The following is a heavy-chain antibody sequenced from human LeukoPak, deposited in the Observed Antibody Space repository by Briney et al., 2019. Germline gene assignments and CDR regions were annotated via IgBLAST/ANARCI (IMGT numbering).Heavy chain of an antibody. CDR1: GYTLTELS. V-gene: IGHV1-24*01. Sequence: ASVKVSCKVSGYTLTELSMHRVRQAPGKGLEWMGGFDPEDGQTIYAQKFQGRVTMTEDTSTDTAYMELSSLRSEDTAVYYCATDLMVVTVYGSNYWGQGTLVTVSS. J-gene: IGHJ4*02. D-gene: IGHD4-23*01. CDR3: ATDLMVVTVYGSNY. CDR2: FDPEDGQT.